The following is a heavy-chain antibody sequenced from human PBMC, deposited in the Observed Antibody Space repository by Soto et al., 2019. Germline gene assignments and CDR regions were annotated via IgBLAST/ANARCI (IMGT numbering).Heavy chain of an antibody. CDR2: ISYDGSNK. J-gene: IGHJ4*02. CDR3: AKDKGFLSERYYFDY. V-gene: IGHV3-30*18. Sequence: GGSLRLSCAASGFTFSSYGMHWVRQAPGKGLEWVAVISYDGSNKYYADSVKGRFTISRDNSKNTLYLQMNSLRAEDTAVYYCAKDKGFLSERYYFDYWGQGTLVTVSS. CDR1: GFTFSSYG. D-gene: IGHD3-10*01.